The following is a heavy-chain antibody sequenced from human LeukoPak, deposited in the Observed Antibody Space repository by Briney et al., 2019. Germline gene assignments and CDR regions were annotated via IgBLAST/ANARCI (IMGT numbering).Heavy chain of an antibody. Sequence: GGSLRLSCAASGFTFSSYSMNWVRQAPGKGLERVAVISYDGSNKYYADSVKGRFTISRDNSKNTLYLQMNSLRAEDTAVYYCASGSYSNYDFDYWGQGTLVTVST. CDR3: ASGSYSNYDFDY. CDR1: GFTFSSYS. J-gene: IGHJ4*02. CDR2: ISYDGSNK. D-gene: IGHD4-11*01. V-gene: IGHV3-30*03.